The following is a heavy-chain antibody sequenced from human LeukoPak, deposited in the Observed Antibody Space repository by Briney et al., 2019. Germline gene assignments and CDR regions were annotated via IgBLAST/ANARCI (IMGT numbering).Heavy chain of an antibody. V-gene: IGHV1-69*10. CDR3: ARDHGMDV. Sequence: SVKVSCKASGYTFTDYYINWVRQAPGQGLEWMGWIIPILGIANYAQKFQGRVTITADKSTSTAYMELSSLRSEDTAVYYCARDHGMDVWGQGTTVTVSS. CDR1: GYTFTDYY. J-gene: IGHJ6*02. CDR2: IIPILGIA.